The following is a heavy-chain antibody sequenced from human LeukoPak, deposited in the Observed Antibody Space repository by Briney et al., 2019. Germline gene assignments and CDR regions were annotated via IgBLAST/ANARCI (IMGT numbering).Heavy chain of an antibody. CDR3: AREKGIAAVEKYFQH. CDR1: GFTFSRYG. V-gene: IGHV3-33*01. CDR2: IWYDGSNK. J-gene: IGHJ1*01. D-gene: IGHD6-13*01. Sequence: PGSPLTLSCAASGFTFSRYGMHWVRQAPGKGLEWVTVIWYDGSNKFYADSEKGRFTISRYNSKNTLYLQMNSLRAEDTAVYVCAREKGIAAVEKYFQHWGQGTLVTVSS.